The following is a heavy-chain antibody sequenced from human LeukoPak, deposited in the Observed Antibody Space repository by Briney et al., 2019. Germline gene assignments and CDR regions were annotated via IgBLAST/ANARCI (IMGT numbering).Heavy chain of an antibody. Sequence: QPGGSLRLSCAASGFTFSSYWMSWVRQDPGKGLEWVANIKQDGSEKYYVDSVKGRFTISRDNAKNSLYLQMNSLRAEDTAVYYCARDNSIQLWSNDAFDIWGQGTMVTVSS. CDR1: GFTFSSYW. D-gene: IGHD5-18*01. J-gene: IGHJ3*02. CDR2: IKQDGSEK. CDR3: ARDNSIQLWSNDAFDI. V-gene: IGHV3-7*01.